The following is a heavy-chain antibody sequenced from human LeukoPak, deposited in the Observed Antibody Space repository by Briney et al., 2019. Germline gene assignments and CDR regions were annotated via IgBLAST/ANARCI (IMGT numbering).Heavy chain of an antibody. D-gene: IGHD6-19*01. CDR1: GYTFTGYY. V-gene: IGHV1-2*06. CDR2: INPNSGGT. Sequence: ASVKVSCKASGYTFTGYYMHWVRQAPGQGLEWMGRINPNSGGTNYTQKFQGRVTMTRDTSISTAYMELSRLRSDDTAVYYCARVPADLAVAFDYWGQGTLVTVSS. CDR3: ARVPADLAVAFDY. J-gene: IGHJ4*02.